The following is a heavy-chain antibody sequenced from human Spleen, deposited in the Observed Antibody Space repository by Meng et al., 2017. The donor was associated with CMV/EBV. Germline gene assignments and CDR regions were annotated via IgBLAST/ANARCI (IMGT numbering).Heavy chain of an antibody. V-gene: IGHV3-43D*03. CDR2: ISWDGGST. J-gene: IGHJ4*02. D-gene: IGHD4-11*01. CDR1: GFTFSDYA. CDR3: AKGLTTPVIDS. Sequence: GESLKISCAASGFTFSDYAMHWVRQTPGKGPEWVSLISWDGGSTHYADSVKGRFTTSRHNSKNSLYLQMNSLRGEDTALYYCAKGLTTPVIDSWGQGTLVTVSS.